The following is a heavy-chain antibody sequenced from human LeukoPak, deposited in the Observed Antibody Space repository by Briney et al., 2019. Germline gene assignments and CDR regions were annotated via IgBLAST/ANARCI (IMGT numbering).Heavy chain of an antibody. CDR1: GFTFSSYA. J-gene: IGHJ4*02. V-gene: IGHV3-23*01. Sequence: GGSLRLSCAASGFTFSSYAMSWVRQAPGKGLEWVSAISGSGGSTYYADSVKGRFTISRDNSKNTLYLQMNSLRAEDTAVYYCATPAFYCSSTSCYFNYWGQGTPVTVSS. CDR3: ATPAFYCSSTSCYFNY. D-gene: IGHD2-2*01. CDR2: ISGSGGST.